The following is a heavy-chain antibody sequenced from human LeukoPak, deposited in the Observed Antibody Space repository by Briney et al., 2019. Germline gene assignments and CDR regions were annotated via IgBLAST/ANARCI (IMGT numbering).Heavy chain of an antibody. V-gene: IGHV1-69*05. CDR2: IIPIFGTA. CDR1: GGTFSSYA. J-gene: IGHJ5*02. CDR3: ARAVGYCSSTSCYPKRYNWFDP. D-gene: IGHD2-2*01. Sequence: SVKVSCKASGGTFSSYAISWVRQAPGQGLEWMGGIIPIFGTANYAQKFQGRVTITTDESTSTAYMELSSLRSEDTAVYYCARAVGYCSSTSCYPKRYNWFDPWGQGTLVTVSS.